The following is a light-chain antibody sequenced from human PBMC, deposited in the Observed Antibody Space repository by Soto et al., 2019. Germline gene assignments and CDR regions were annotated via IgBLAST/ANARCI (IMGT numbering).Light chain of an antibody. CDR3: QQSYSTPWT. Sequence: DIQMTQSPSSLSASVGDRVTITCRASRSISSYLNWYQQKPGKAPKLLIYAASSLQSGVPSRFSGSGSGTDFTLPISSLQPEDFATYYCQQSYSTPWTFGQGTKVEIK. CDR2: AAS. CDR1: RSISSY. J-gene: IGKJ1*01. V-gene: IGKV1-39*01.